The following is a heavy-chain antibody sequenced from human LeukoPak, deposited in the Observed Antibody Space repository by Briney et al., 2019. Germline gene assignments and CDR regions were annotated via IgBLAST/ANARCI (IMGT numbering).Heavy chain of an antibody. J-gene: IGHJ4*02. CDR3: ATGLAVAGTPHDY. Sequence: ASVKVSCKASGYTFTSYDINWVRQATGQGLEWMGWMNPNSGNTGYAQKFQGRVTMTRNTSISTAYMELSSLRSEDTAVYYCATGLAVAGTPHDYWGQGTLVTVSS. D-gene: IGHD6-19*01. V-gene: IGHV1-8*01. CDR2: MNPNSGNT. CDR1: GYTFTSYD.